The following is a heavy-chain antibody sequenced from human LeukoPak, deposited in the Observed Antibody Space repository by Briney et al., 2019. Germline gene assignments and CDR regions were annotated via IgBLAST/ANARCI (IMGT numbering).Heavy chain of an antibody. CDR1: GSSISSSSYY. CDR2: IYYSGST. Sequence: PSETLSLTCTVSGSSISSSSYYWGWIRQPPGKGLEWIGSIYYSGSTYYNPSLKSRVTISVDTSKNQFSLKLSSVTAADTAVYYCARDGYSYGYPTDYWGQGTLVTVSS. J-gene: IGHJ4*02. CDR3: ARDGYSYGYPTDY. V-gene: IGHV4-39*07. D-gene: IGHD5-18*01.